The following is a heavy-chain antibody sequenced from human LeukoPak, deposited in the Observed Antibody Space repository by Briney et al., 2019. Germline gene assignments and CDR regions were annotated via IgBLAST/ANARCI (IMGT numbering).Heavy chain of an antibody. V-gene: IGHV1-46*01. J-gene: IGHJ4*02. CDR3: ARVHGSGWEGEQFDY. CDR1: GYTFTSYY. D-gene: IGHD6-19*01. Sequence: GASVKVSCKASGYTFTSYYMHWVRQAPGQGLEWMGIINPSGGTTNYAQKFQGRVTMTRDTSTSTVCMELSSLRSEDTAVYYCARVHGSGWEGEQFDYWGQGTLVTVSS. CDR2: INPSGGTT.